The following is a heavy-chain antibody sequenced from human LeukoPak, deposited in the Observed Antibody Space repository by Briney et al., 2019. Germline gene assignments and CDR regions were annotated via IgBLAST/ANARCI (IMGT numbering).Heavy chain of an antibody. D-gene: IGHD3-22*01. CDR1: GFTVSSNY. Sequence: PGGSLRLSCAASGFTVSSNYMSWVRQAPGKGLEWVSVIYSGGSTYYADSVKGRFTISRDNSKNTLYLQMNSLRAEDTAVYYCARPQFHYYDSSGPYDASDIWGQGTTVTVSS. CDR3: ARPQFHYYDSSGPYDASDI. CDR2: IYSGGST. V-gene: IGHV3-53*01. J-gene: IGHJ3*02.